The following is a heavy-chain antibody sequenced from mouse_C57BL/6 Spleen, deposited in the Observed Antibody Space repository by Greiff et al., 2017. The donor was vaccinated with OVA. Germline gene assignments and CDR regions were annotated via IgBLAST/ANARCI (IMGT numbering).Heavy chain of an antibody. V-gene: IGHV1-50*01. D-gene: IGHD1-1*01. J-gene: IGHJ2*01. Sequence: QVQLQQPGAELVKPGASVKLSCKASGYTFTSYWMQWVKQRPGQGLEWIGEIDPSDSYTNYNQKFKGKATLTVDTSSSTAYMQLSSLTSEDSAVYYCARGTTVLEDYWGQGTTLTVSS. CDR1: GYTFTSYW. CDR3: ARGTTVLEDY. CDR2: IDPSDSYT.